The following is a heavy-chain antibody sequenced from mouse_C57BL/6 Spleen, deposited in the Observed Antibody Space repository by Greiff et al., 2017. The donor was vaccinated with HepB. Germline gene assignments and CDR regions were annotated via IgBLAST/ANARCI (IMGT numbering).Heavy chain of an antibody. CDR3: ARSPYYYGSSYVWYFDV. J-gene: IGHJ1*03. V-gene: IGHV1-55*01. Sequence: AQLQQPGAELVKPGASVKMSCKASGYTFTSYWITWVKQRPGQGLEWIGDIYPGSGSTNYNEKFKSKATLTVDTSSSTAYMQLSSLTSEDSAVYYCARSPYYYGSSYVWYFDVWGTGTTVTVSS. CDR2: IYPGSGST. CDR1: GYTFTSYW. D-gene: IGHD1-1*01.